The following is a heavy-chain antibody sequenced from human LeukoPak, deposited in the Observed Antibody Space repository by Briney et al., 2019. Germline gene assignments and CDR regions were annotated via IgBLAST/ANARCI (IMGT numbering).Heavy chain of an antibody. J-gene: IGHJ1*01. V-gene: IGHV3-30*18. CDR1: IWILNKQG. CDR3: AKEPTSDGSGWYSHH. Sequence: GGSLRLPYLPSIWILNKQGLHVVLQAPGKGLEWVAVISHDGRTEFYADSVKGRFTISRDNSKNTLDLQMFCLRAEDTAVYYCAKEPTSDGSGWYSHHSGQGTLVTVSS. CDR2: ISHDGRTE. D-gene: IGHD2-15*01.